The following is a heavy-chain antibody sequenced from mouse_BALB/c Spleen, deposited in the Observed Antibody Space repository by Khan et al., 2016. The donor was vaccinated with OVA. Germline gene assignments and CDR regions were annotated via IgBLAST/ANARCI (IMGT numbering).Heavy chain of an antibody. CDR3: WILL. CDR1: GFTFSNYW. CDR2: IRLKSDDYVS. V-gene: IGHV6-6*02. Sequence: VQLKESGGGLVQPGGSMNLSCVASGFTFSNYWMNWVRQSPEKGLEGVAEIRLKSDDYVSPYAVYVQGRFTISKDDYKSMIYLQMNNIEAEDTDIYYCWILLWGQGTTLTVSA. D-gene: IGHD6-1*01. J-gene: IGHJ2*01.